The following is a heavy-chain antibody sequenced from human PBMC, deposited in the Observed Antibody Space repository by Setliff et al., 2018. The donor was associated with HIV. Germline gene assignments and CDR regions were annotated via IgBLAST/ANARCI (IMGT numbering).Heavy chain of an antibody. CDR3: ATDGSALVR. D-gene: IGHD3-10*01. Sequence: GGSLRLSCAASGFTFSSSWMSWVRQAPGKGLEWVANIKGDGSEIYYVGSVKGRFTISRDNAKNSLYLQMNRLRAEDTAVYYCATDGSALVRWGQGTLVTVS. V-gene: IGHV3-7*03. CDR1: GFTFSSSW. CDR2: IKGDGSEI. J-gene: IGHJ4*02.